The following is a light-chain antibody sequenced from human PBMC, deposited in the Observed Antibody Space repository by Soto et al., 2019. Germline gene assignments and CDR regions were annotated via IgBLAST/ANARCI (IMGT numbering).Light chain of an antibody. V-gene: IGKV1-5*01. CDR1: QSITTW. J-gene: IGKJ2*01. Sequence: DIQMTQSPSTVSAYVGDSVAITCRASQSITTWLAWYQQRPGKAPKLLIYDVSSLQSGVPSRFSGSGSGTDFTLTISRLEPEDFAVYFCQLYGSSPPRYTFGQGTKVDIK. CDR2: DVS. CDR3: QLYGSSPPRYT.